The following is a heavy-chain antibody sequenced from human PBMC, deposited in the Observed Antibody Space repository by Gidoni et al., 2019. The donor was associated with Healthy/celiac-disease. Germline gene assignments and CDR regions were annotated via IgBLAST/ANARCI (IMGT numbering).Heavy chain of an antibody. CDR3: ARGEYSYGFPDAFDI. D-gene: IGHD5-18*01. CDR1: GFPFSSYA. CDR2: LSYDGSNK. Sequence: QVQLVESGGGVVQPGRSLRLSCAASGFPFSSYAMHWVRQAPGKGLGWVAVLSYDGSNKYYADSVKGPFTISRENSKNTLYLQMNSLKAEDTAGYYCARGEYSYGFPDAFDIWGQGTMVTVSS. V-gene: IGHV3-30*01. J-gene: IGHJ3*02.